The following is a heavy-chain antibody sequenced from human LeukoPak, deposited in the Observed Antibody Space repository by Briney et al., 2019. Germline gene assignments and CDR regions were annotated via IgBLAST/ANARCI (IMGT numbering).Heavy chain of an antibody. V-gene: IGHV4-39*01. CDR2: IYYSGST. J-gene: IGHJ4*02. CDR1: GGSISSSSYY. D-gene: IGHD3-9*01. Sequence: PSETLSLTCTVSGGSISSSSYYWGWIRQPPGKGLEWIGSIYYSGSTYYNPSLKSRVTISVDTSKNQFSLKLSSVTAADTAVYYCARSSEVDFDWLLWGYYFDYWGQGTLVTVSS. CDR3: ARSSEVDFDWLLWGYYFDY.